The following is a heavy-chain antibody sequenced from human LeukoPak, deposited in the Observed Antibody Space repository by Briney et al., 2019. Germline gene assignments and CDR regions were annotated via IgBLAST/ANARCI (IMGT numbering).Heavy chain of an antibody. CDR2: INPNSGGT. V-gene: IGHV1-2*02. CDR1: GYTFTGYY. J-gene: IGHJ4*02. Sequence: ASVKVSCKASGYTFTGYYMHWVRQAPGQGLEWMGWINPNSGGTNYAQKFQGRVTMTRDTSISTTYMELSRLRSDDTAVYYCARGSMVRGVRDFDYWGQGTLVTVSS. CDR3: ARGSMVRGVRDFDY. D-gene: IGHD3-10*01.